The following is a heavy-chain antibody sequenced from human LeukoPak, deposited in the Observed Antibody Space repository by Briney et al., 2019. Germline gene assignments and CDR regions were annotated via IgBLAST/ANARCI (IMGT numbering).Heavy chain of an antibody. Sequence: GGSLRLSCAASGFTFRSYGMHWVRQAPGKGLEWVAVISYDGSNKYYVDSVKGRSTISRDSSKNTLYLQMNSLRAEETAVYYCAKESKETTKYYFDSWGQGTLVTVPS. CDR2: ISYDGSNK. CDR1: GFTFRSYG. J-gene: IGHJ4*02. V-gene: IGHV3-30*18. CDR3: AKESKETTKYYFDS. D-gene: IGHD1-7*01.